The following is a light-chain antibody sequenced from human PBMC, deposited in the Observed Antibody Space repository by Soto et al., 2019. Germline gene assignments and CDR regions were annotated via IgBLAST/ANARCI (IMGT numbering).Light chain of an antibody. V-gene: IGLV2-14*01. CDR2: DVS. Sequence: QSLLTQPASVSGSPGQSITISCTGTSSDVGGYNYVSWYQQHPGKAPKLMIYDVSNWPSGVSNRFSGSKSGNTASLTISGLQAEDEADYYCSSYTNSSPFVFGTGTKVNVL. CDR3: SSYTNSSPFV. CDR1: SSDVGGYNY. J-gene: IGLJ1*01.